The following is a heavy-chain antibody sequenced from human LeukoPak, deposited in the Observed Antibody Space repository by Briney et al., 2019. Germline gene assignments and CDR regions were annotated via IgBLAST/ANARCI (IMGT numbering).Heavy chain of an antibody. J-gene: IGHJ5*02. Sequence: SETLSLTCTVSGGSISSSSYYWGWVRQPPGKGLEWIGSIYYSGSTYYNQSRKSRVTISVYTSKNQFSLKLSSVTAADTAVYYCARHGRGWFDPWGQGTLVTVSS. V-gene: IGHV4-39*01. D-gene: IGHD1-26*01. CDR2: IYYSGST. CDR3: ARHGRGWFDP. CDR1: GGSISSSSYY.